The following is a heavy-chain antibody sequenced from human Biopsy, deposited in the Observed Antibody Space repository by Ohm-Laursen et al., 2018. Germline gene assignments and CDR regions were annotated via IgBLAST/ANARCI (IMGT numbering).Heavy chain of an antibody. Sequence: SETLSLTCTVSGGSIGSFFWSWIRQPPGKGLEGIVYIYYSGSTNYNPSLRSRVTISVDRSKNQISLELSSVTAADTAVYYCARVGAGAPSIDYFDYWGQGALVTVSS. CDR1: GGSIGSFF. D-gene: IGHD1-26*01. CDR3: ARVGAGAPSIDYFDY. J-gene: IGHJ4*02. V-gene: IGHV4-59*01. CDR2: IYYSGST.